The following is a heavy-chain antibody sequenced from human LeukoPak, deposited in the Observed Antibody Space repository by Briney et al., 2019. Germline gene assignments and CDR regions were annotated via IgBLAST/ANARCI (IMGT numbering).Heavy chain of an antibody. Sequence: SETLSLTCTVSAGSISSYYWSWIRQPAGKGLEWIGRIYTSESTNYNPSLKSRVTMSVDTSKNQFSLKLSSVTAADTAVYYCARDKGHYYDSSGYSTLGAFDIWGQGTMVTVSS. CDR1: AGSISSYY. J-gene: IGHJ3*02. V-gene: IGHV4-4*07. D-gene: IGHD3-22*01. CDR2: IYTSEST. CDR3: ARDKGHYYDSSGYSTLGAFDI.